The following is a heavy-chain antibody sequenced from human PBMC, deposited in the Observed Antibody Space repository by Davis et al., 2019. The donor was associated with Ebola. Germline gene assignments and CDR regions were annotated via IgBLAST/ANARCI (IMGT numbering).Heavy chain of an antibody. CDR2: IYHSGST. CDR3: ARDYGESSLDY. J-gene: IGHJ4*02. Sequence: SETLSLTCTVSGGSISSSSYYWGWIRQPPGKGLEWIGEIYHSGSTNYNPSLKSRVTISVDKSKNQFSLKLSSVTAADTAVYYCARDYGESSLDYWGQGTLVTVSS. CDR1: GGSISSSSYY. D-gene: IGHD4-17*01. V-gene: IGHV4-39*07.